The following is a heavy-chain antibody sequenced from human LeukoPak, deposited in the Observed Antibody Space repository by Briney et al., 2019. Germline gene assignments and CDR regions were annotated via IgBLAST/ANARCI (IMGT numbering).Heavy chain of an antibody. J-gene: IGHJ4*02. Sequence: AASVKVSCKASGYTFTNYYIHWVRQAPGQGLAWMGVINPSGGGTSYAQKFLGRVTMTRDTSTSTVYMELSSLRSEDTAVYFCARVGIHTFDYWGQGTLVTVSS. CDR1: GYTFTNYY. V-gene: IGHV1-46*01. CDR3: ARVGIHTFDY. D-gene: IGHD1-26*01. CDR2: INPSGGGT.